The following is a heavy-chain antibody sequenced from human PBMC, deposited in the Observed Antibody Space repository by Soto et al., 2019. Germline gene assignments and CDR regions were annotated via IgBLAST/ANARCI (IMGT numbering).Heavy chain of an antibody. CDR2: IYYSGST. CDR3: ARGVVVPAAKVWFDP. CDR1: GGSISSYY. J-gene: IGHJ5*02. Sequence: SETLSLTCTVSGGSISSYYWSWIRQPPGKGLEWIGYIYYSGSTNYNPSLKSRVTISVDTSKNQFSLKLSSVTAADTAVYYCARGVVVPAAKVWFDPWGEGTPVTVAS. V-gene: IGHV4-59*01. D-gene: IGHD2-2*01.